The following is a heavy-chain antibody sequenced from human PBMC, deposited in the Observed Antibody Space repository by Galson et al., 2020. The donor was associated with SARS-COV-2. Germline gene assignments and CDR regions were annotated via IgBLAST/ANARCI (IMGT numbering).Heavy chain of an antibody. J-gene: IGHJ5*02. D-gene: IGHD2-15*01. Sequence: SETLSLTCTVSDGSILSSSYYWGWIRQPPGKGLEWIGSMSYTGSTYYNSSLKSRVTISLDTSKNQYSLRLSSLTAADTAVYYCARERTSGGSWFDPWGQGTLVNVSS. CDR1: DGSILSSSYY. CDR3: ARERTSGGSWFDP. V-gene: IGHV4-39*07. CDR2: MSYTGST.